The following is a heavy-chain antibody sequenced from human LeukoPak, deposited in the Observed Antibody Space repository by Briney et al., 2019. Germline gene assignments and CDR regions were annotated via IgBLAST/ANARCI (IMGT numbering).Heavy chain of an antibody. CDR3: ARHDFGVATSFDP. J-gene: IGHJ5*02. Sequence: NPSETLSLTCAVSGDSISRGHYYWSWIRQHPGKGLEWVGYIYFSGSTYYDPSLKSRITISVDTSKNQFSLKLSSVTAADTAVYYCARHDFGVATSFDPWGQGTLVTVSS. D-gene: IGHD3-3*01. CDR2: IYFSGST. V-gene: IGHV4-30-4*08. CDR1: GDSISRGHYY.